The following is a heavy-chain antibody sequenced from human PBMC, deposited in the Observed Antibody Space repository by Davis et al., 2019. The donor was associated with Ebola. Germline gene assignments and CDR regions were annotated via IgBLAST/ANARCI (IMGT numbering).Heavy chain of an antibody. V-gene: IGHV1-8*01. CDR3: TRGIARRRSGSWFDP. CDR2: MNPGSGNT. J-gene: IGHJ5*02. Sequence: ASVQVSCKASAYTFTTYDINWVRQATGQGLEWMGWMNPGSGNTGYAQKFQGRVTITRDTSITTAYMELSSLSSDDTAVYYCTRGIARRRSGSWFDPWGQGTPVTVSS. CDR1: AYTFTTYD. D-gene: IGHD2-15*01.